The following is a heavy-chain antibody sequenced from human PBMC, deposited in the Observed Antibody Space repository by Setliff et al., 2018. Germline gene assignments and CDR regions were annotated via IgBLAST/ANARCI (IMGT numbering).Heavy chain of an antibody. CDR2: IFHLGNA. CDR1: GFYISGGYC. J-gene: IGHJ1*01. D-gene: IGHD1-26*01. Sequence: PSETLSLTCTVSGFYISGGYCWGWIRQSPGQGLEWIASIFHLGNAYYNPSLKSRVTMSVDTSKNRFSLRLTSVTAADTAVYYCVRQGADTGSNYDKYCRHWGQGTLVTVSS. V-gene: IGHV4-38-2*02. CDR3: VRQGADTGSNYDKYCRH.